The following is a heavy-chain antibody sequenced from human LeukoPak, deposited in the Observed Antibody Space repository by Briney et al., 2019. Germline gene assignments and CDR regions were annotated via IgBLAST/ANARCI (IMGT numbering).Heavy chain of an antibody. CDR1: GLTFSSQW. D-gene: IGHD3-22*01. J-gene: IGHJ4*02. V-gene: IGHV3-7*01. CDR2: IGGDGRRK. CDR3: ARDGPPLNYYDSSGYYVDY. Sequence: PGGSLRLSCVASGLTFSSQWMTWVRQAPGKGLEWLANIGGDGRRKFYEDSVEGRFTISRDNAESSLYLQMNSLRAEDTAVYYCARDGPPLNYYDSSGYYVDYWGQGTLVTVSS.